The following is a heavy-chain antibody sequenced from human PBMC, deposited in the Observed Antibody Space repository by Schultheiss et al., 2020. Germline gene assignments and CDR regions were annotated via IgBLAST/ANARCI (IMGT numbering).Heavy chain of an antibody. CDR1: GGSISSSSYY. Sequence: SQTLSLTCTVSGGSISSSSYYWGWIRQPPGKGLEWIGSIYYSGSTYYNPSLKSRVTISVDTSKNQFSLKLSSVTAADTAVYYCATGVGTTPYYWGQGTLVTVSS. CDR2: IYYSGST. V-gene: IGHV4-39*07. D-gene: IGHD1-26*01. CDR3: ATGVGTTPYY. J-gene: IGHJ4*02.